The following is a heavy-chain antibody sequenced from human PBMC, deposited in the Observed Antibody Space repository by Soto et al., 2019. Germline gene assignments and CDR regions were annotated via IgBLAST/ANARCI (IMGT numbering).Heavy chain of an antibody. CDR2: MNPNSGNT. CDR1: GYTFTSYD. CDR3: ARLKQDYAVA. Sequence: QVQLVQSGAEVKKPGASVKVSCKASGYTFTSYDINWVRLATGQGLEWMGWMNPNSGNTAYAQKVQGIVTRTRNTPISTAYMELSSLRSEDTAVYYCARLKQDYAVAWGQGTLVTVSS. J-gene: IGHJ5*02. V-gene: IGHV1-8*01. D-gene: IGHD3-16*01.